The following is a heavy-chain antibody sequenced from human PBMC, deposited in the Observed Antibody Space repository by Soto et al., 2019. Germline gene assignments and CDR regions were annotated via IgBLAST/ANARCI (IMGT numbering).Heavy chain of an antibody. CDR3: ARATGTLRSRNCDN. Sequence: SETLSLTCSVYGGSISTVGHYWTLIRQPPGKGLEWIGAIYHTGSTYYSKSLRSRLTMSVDTSKSQFSLRLSSVTAADTAVYYCARATGTLRSRNCDNSAQGSLVTVSS. CDR1: GGSISTVGHY. V-gene: IGHV4-31*03. J-gene: IGHJ4*02. D-gene: IGHD1-1*01. CDR2: IYHTGST.